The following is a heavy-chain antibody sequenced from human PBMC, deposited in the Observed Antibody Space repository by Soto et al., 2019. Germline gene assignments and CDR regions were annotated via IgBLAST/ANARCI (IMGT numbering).Heavy chain of an antibody. D-gene: IGHD3-9*01. CDR2: INAGNGNT. J-gene: IGHJ6*02. V-gene: IGHV1-3*01. CDR3: ASSLTGYPTEDYYYYGMDV. Sequence: ASVKVSCKASGYTFTSYAMHWVRHAPGQRLECMGWINAGNGNTKYSQKFQGRVTITRDTSASTAYMELSSLRSEDTAVYYCASSLTGYPTEDYYYYGMDVWGQGTTVTVSS. CDR1: GYTFTSYA.